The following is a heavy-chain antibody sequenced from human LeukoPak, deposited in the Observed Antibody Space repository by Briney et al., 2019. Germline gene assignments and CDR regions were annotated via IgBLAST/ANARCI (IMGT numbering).Heavy chain of an antibody. J-gene: IGHJ5*02. D-gene: IGHD3-10*01. Sequence: PSETLSLTCTVSGVSISSGDYYWSWIRQPPGKGLEWIGYIYYSGSTYYNPSLKSRVTISVDTSKNQFSLKLSSVTAADTAVYYCASMVRGITGFDPWGQGTLVTVSS. CDR3: ASMVRGITGFDP. CDR2: IYYSGST. CDR1: GVSISSGDYY. V-gene: IGHV4-30-4*01.